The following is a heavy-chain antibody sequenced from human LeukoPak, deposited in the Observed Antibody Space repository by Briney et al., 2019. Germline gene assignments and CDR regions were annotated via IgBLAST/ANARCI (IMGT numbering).Heavy chain of an antibody. CDR3: ARDGPRGGDTATSPYYYYGMTS. Sequence: GASVKVSCKASGGTFISYAISWVRQAPGQGLEWMGGIIPIFGTANYAQKFQGRVTITADESTSTAYMELSSLRSEDTAVYYCARDGPRGGDTATSPYYYYGMTSGAKGPRSPSP. V-gene: IGHV1-69*13. CDR1: GGTFISYA. CDR2: IIPIFGTA. J-gene: IGHJ6*02. D-gene: IGHD5-18*01.